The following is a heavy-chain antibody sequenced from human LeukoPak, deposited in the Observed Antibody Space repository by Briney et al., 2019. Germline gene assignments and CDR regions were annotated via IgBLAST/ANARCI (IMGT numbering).Heavy chain of an antibody. J-gene: IGHJ4*02. CDR3: ARDYYDSSGYYHGVDY. CDR1: GGSISSYY. CDR2: IYYSGST. D-gene: IGHD3-22*01. Sequence: PSETLSLTCTVSGGSISSYYWSWIRQPPGKGLEWIGYIYYSGSTNYNPSLKSRVTISVDTSKNQFSLKLSSVTAADTAVYYCARDYYDSSGYYHGVDYWGQGTLVTVSS. V-gene: IGHV4-59*01.